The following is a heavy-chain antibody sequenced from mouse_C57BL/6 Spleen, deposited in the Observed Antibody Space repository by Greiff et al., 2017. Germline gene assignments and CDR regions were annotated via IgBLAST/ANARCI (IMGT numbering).Heavy chain of an antibody. D-gene: IGHD2-4*01. CDR3: ARGRYDYDGILGAMDY. CDR1: GYTFTSYW. CDR2: IDPSDSDT. Sequence: VQLQQPGAELVRPGSSVKLSCKASGYTFTSYWMHWVKPRPIQGLEWIGNIDPSDSDTHSNHTFTATATLTVANSSSPAYMQLSSLTAEDSAVYDCARGRYDYDGILGAMDYWGQGTSGTVSS. V-gene: IGHV1-52*01. J-gene: IGHJ4*01.